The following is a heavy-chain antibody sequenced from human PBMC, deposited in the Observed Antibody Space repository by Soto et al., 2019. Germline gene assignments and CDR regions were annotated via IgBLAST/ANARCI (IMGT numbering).Heavy chain of an antibody. CDR1: GGSFSGYY. CDR3: ERGPGRNASSDPFDY. Sequence: SETLSLTCAVYGGSFSGYYWSWIRQPPGKGLEWTAEINHSGSTNYILSLESRVTISVDTSKNQFSLKLRSVTAADTAVYYCERGPGRNASSDPFDYWGQGTLVTVYS. CDR2: INHSGST. J-gene: IGHJ4*02. V-gene: IGHV4-34*01. D-gene: IGHD1-1*01.